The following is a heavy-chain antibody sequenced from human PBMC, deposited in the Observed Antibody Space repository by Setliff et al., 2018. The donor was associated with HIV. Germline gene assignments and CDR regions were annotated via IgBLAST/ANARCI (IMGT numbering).Heavy chain of an antibody. Sequence: SSETLSLTCTVSGGSISTYYWSWIRQHPGKGLEWIGYIYYSGSTYYNPSLQSRITISVDTSKNQFPLRLTSVTAADTAVYYCARGFRAEYYYYFYMDVWGKGATVTVSS. J-gene: IGHJ6*03. CDR1: GGSISTYY. V-gene: IGHV4-31*02. CDR3: ARGFRAEYYYYFYMDV. CDR2: IYYSGST.